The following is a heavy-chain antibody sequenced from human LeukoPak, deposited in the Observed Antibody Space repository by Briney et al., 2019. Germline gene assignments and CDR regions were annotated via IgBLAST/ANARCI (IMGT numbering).Heavy chain of an antibody. CDR2: IYSGGSN. Sequence: GGSLRLSCEASGFTVSSNYMSWVRQAPGKGLEWVSIIYSGGSNYYADSVKGRFTISRDNFKNTGYLHINSLRAEDSAVYYCARRGTPDGFDIWGQGTRVTVSS. J-gene: IGHJ3*02. V-gene: IGHV3-66*04. CDR1: GFTVSSNY. CDR3: ARRGTPDGFDI.